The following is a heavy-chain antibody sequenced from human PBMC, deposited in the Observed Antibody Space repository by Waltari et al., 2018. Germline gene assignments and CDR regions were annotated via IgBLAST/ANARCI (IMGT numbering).Heavy chain of an antibody. V-gene: IGHV1-69-2*01. D-gene: IGHD2-2*01. CDR2: VDSGEGET. CDR3: ATLLPAAMANNWFDP. Sequence: EVQLVQSGAEVKKPGATVKISCKVSGYTFTDYYMHWVQQAPGKGLEWMGLVDSGEGETIYAEKFQGRVTITAETSTDTAYMELSSLRTEDTAVYYCATLLPAAMANNWFDPWGQGTLVTVSS. CDR1: GYTFTDYY. J-gene: IGHJ5*02.